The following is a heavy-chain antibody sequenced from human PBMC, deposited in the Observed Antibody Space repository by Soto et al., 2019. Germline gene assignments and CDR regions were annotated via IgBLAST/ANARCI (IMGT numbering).Heavy chain of an antibody. CDR3: ARGDRGGFDL. Sequence: PGGSLRLSCAASSITFSMSAMHWVRQAPGKGLVWVSRVHSDGTTTTYADSVKGRFTISRDNARNTVSLQMSSLRAEDTAIYYCARGDRGGFDLWGHGTVVTVSS. J-gene: IGHJ3*01. V-gene: IGHV3-74*01. D-gene: IGHD3-10*01. CDR2: VHSDGTTT. CDR1: SITFSMSA.